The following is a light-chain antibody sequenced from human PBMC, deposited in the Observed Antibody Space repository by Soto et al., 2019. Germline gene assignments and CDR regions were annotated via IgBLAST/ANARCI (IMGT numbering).Light chain of an antibody. CDR2: WAS. Sequence: WYQQKPGQPPKLLIYWASTRESGVPDRFSGSGSGTDFPLTISSLQAEDVAVYYCQQYYSTPRTFGQGTKVDI. CDR3: QQYYSTPRT. V-gene: IGKV4-1*01. J-gene: IGKJ1*01.